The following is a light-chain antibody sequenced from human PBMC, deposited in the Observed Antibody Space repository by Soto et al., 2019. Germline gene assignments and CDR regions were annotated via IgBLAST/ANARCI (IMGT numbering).Light chain of an antibody. Sequence: EIVLTQSPGTLSLSPGERASLSCRASQSFGGSYLAWYQQKPGQAPRLLIYGASTRATGIPDRFSGSGSGTNFTLTVRRLEPEDFAVYYCQQYGRSRTFGQGPKVEIK. CDR1: QSFGGSY. J-gene: IGKJ1*01. V-gene: IGKV3-20*01. CDR2: GAS. CDR3: QQYGRSRT.